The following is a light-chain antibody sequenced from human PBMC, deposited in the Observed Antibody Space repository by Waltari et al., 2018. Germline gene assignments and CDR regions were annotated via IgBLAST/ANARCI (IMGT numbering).Light chain of an antibody. CDR1: QSVSGA. Sequence: EIVLTQSPATVSLSPGERATLSCRASQSVSGALAWYQQKPGQAPRLVIYGASSRASGIPERFSGSGFGTDFSLTISRLEPEDFAVNYCQMYVKLPVTFGQGTKVEIK. V-gene: IGKV3-20*01. CDR3: QMYVKLPVT. J-gene: IGKJ1*01. CDR2: GAS.